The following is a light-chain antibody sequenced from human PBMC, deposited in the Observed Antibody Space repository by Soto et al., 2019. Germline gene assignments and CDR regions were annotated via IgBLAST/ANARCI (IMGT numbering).Light chain of an antibody. CDR2: GAS. Sequence: EIVLTQSRGTLSLSPGERATLSCRASQSVSSSYLAWYQQKPGQAPRLLIYGASSRATGIPDRFSGSGSGTDFTLTISRLEPEDCAVYYCQQYGTSLLTFGGGTKVEIK. V-gene: IGKV3-20*01. CDR1: QSVSSSY. CDR3: QQYGTSLLT. J-gene: IGKJ4*01.